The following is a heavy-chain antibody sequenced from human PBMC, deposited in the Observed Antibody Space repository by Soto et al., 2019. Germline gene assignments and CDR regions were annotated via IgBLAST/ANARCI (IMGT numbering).Heavy chain of an antibody. Sequence: GGSLRLSCAVAGFYFNNYGINWVRQPPGKGLEWVSSVSKSDYTYYSDSVRGRFTISRDNAKKSVSLQMNSLRAEDTAVYYCAREDSIIIPAVSDFWGQGTLVTVSS. V-gene: IGHV3-21*01. J-gene: IGHJ4*02. CDR1: GFYFNNYG. D-gene: IGHD2-2*01. CDR2: VSKSDYT. CDR3: AREDSIIIPAVSDF.